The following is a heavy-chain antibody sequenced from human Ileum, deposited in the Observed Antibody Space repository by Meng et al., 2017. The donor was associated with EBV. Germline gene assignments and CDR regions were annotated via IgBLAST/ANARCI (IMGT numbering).Heavy chain of an antibody. D-gene: IGHD6-13*01. CDR2: ISTNTGNP. J-gene: IGHJ4*02. CDR1: GYTFTRNA. CDR3: ARDSGYTRSWSGDY. Sequence: QGQLVHSGSELKKPGASVTVSCKASGYTFTRNAINWVRQAPGQGLEWMGWISTNTGNPTYAQGFAGRFVFSLDTSVSTAYLQISGLKAEDTAIYYCARDSGYTRSWSGDYWGQGTLVTVSS. V-gene: IGHV7-4-1*02.